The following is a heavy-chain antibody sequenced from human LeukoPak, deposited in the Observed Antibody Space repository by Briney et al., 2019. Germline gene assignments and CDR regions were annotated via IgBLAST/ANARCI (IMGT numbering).Heavy chain of an antibody. J-gene: IGHJ4*02. CDR2: IYYSGST. Sequence: PSETLSLTCTVSGGSISSSHYYWGWIRQPPGKGLEWIGSIYYSGSTYYNPSLKSRVTISVDKSKNQFSLKLRSVTAADTAVYYCARLSGTYYYDSSGYYYFDYWGQGTLVTVSS. CDR3: ARLSGTYYYDSSGYYYFDY. D-gene: IGHD3-22*01. V-gene: IGHV4-39*01. CDR1: GGSISSSHYY.